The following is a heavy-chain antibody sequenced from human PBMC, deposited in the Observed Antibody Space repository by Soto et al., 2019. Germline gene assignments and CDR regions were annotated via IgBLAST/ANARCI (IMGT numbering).Heavy chain of an antibody. Sequence: ASVKVSCKASGYTFTSYDINWVRQATGQGLEWMGWMNPNSGNTGYAQKFQGRVTMTRNTSISTAYMELSSLRSEDTAVYYCARAVCSSTSWYVWEAFDIWGQGTMVTVSS. CDR1: GYTFTSYD. CDR2: MNPNSGNT. J-gene: IGHJ3*02. V-gene: IGHV1-8*01. D-gene: IGHD2-2*01. CDR3: ARAVCSSTSWYVWEAFDI.